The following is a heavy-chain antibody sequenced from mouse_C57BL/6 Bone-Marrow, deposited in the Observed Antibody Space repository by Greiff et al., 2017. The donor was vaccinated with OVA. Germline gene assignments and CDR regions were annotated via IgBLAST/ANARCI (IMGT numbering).Heavy chain of an antibody. CDR3: ARWRRYYAMDY. CDR2: IYPGSGST. CDR1: GYTFTSYW. V-gene: IGHV1-55*01. Sequence: QVQLQQPGAELVKPGASVKMSCKASGYTFTSYWITWVKQRPGQGLEWIGDIYPGSGSTNYNEKFKSKATLTVDTSSSTAYMQLSSLTSEDSAAYYCARWRRYYAMDYWGQGTSVTVSS. J-gene: IGHJ4*01.